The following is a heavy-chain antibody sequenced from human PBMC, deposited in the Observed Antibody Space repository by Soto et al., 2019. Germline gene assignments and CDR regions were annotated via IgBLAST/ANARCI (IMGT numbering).Heavy chain of an antibody. CDR3: ARGAVVVPNGLIAGMDV. CDR2: INPSGGST. CDR1: GYTFTSYY. J-gene: IGHJ6*02. V-gene: IGHV1-46*01. D-gene: IGHD2-15*01. Sequence: ASVKVSCKASGYTFTSYYMHWVRQAPGQGLEWMGIINPSGGSTSYAQKFQERVTMTRDTSMSTVYMELSRLGSEDTAVYYCARGAVVVPNGLIAGMDVWGLGTTVTVSS.